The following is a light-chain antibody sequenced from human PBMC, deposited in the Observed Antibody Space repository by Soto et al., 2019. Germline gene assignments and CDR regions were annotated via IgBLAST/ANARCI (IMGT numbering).Light chain of an antibody. J-gene: IGLJ1*01. CDR3: QSYDSSLSGYD. CDR2: GDN. V-gene: IGLV1-40*01. CDR1: SSNIGAGYD. Sequence: QSVLTQPPSVSGAPGQRVTISCTGSSSNIGAGYDVHWYQHLPGRAPKLLIYGDNNRPSGVPDRFSGSKSGTSASLAITGLQAEDEGDYYCQSYDSSLSGYDFGTGTKLTVL.